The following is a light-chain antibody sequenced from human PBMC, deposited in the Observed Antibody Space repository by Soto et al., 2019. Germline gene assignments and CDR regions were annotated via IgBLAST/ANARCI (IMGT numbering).Light chain of an antibody. CDR2: EGS. V-gene: IGLV2-23*01. CDR3: CAYAGSSTPDV. CDR1: SSDVGSYNL. Sequence: QSALPKPASVSGSPGQSITISCTGTSSDVGSYNLVSWYQQHPGKAPKLMIYEGSKRPSGVSNRFSGSKSGNTASLTISGLQADDESYYYCCAYAGSSTPDVFGTGTKLTVL. J-gene: IGLJ1*01.